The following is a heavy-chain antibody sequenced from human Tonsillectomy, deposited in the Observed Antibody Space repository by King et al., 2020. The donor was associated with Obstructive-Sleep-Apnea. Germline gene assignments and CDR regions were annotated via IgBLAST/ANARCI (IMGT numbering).Heavy chain of an antibody. CDR2: IKQVGSEK. J-gene: IGHJ4*02. CDR3: ARDSGDGDWNIFDY. CDR1: GFTFSSYW. D-gene: IGHD1/OR15-1a*01. Sequence: VQLVESGGCLVQPGGSLRLSCAASGFTFSSYWMSWVRQAPGKVLEWVATIKQVGSEKYYFDSVKGRFTISRYNAKNSLYLQMNSLRAEDTAVYYCARDSGDGDWNIFDYWGQGTLVTVSS. V-gene: IGHV3-7*03.